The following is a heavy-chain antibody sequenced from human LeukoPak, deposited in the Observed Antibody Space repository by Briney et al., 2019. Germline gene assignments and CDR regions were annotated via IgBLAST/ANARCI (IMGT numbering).Heavy chain of an antibody. CDR1: GFTFSSYR. CDR3: ARGVKYYDSSGYSDY. D-gene: IGHD3-22*01. J-gene: IGHJ4*02. Sequence: GGSLRLSCAASGFTFSSYRMNWVRQAPGKGLELVSSISSSRSYIYYADSVKGRFTISRDNAKNSLYLQMNSLRAEDTAVYYCARGVKYYDSSGYSDYWGRGTLVTASS. CDR2: ISSSRSYI. V-gene: IGHV3-21*01.